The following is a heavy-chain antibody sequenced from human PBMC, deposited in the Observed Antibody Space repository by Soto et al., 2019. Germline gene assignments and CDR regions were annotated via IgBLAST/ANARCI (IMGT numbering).Heavy chain of an antibody. Sequence: QVQLVQSGAEVKKPGASVKVSCKASGYTFTSYGISWVRQAPGQGLEWMGWISAYNGNTNYAQKLQGRVTMTTDTSTSTAYMELRSLRSDDTAVYYCARDAYCSGGSCYSGYYYYGMDVWGQGTTVTVSS. CDR2: ISAYNGNT. V-gene: IGHV1-18*01. D-gene: IGHD2-15*01. CDR1: GYTFTSYG. CDR3: ARDAYCSGGSCYSGYYYYGMDV. J-gene: IGHJ6*02.